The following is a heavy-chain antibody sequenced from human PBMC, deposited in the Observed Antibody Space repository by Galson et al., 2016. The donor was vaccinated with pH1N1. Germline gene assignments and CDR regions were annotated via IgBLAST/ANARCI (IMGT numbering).Heavy chain of an antibody. V-gene: IGHV4-61*02. CDR1: DDSISSGNYF. Sequence: TLSLTCTVSDDSISSGNYFWTWIRQPAGKGLEWIGRIYTSGSTNYNPSLKSRATISLDTSKNQFCLKLSSVTAADTAVYYCARQLVVYYYGMDVWGQGTTVTVSS. CDR3: ARQLVVYYYGMDV. CDR2: IYTSGST. D-gene: IGHD6-6*01. J-gene: IGHJ6*02.